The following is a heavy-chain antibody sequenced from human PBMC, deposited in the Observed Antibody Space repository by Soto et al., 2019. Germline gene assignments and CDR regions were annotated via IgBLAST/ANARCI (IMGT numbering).Heavy chain of an antibody. D-gene: IGHD2-15*01. CDR2: IYYSGST. V-gene: IGHV4-39*01. J-gene: IGHJ6*02. Sequence: QLQLQESGPGLVKPSETLSLTCTVSGGSISSSSYYWGWIRQPPGKGLEWIGSIYYSGSTYYNPSLKSRVTISVDTSKNQFSLKLSSVTAADTAVYYCACSRGSLGMDVWGQGTTVTVSS. CDR3: ACSRGSLGMDV. CDR1: GGSISSSSYY.